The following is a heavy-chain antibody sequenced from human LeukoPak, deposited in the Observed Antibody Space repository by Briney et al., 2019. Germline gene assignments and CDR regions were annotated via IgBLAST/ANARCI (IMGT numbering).Heavy chain of an antibody. CDR1: GFTFSSHS. CDR2: ISSSSSYI. Sequence: GGSLRLSCAASGFTFSSHSMNWVRQAPGKGLEWVSSISSSSSYIYYADSVKGRFTISRDNAKNSLYLQMNSLRAEDTAVYYCARDAVQTAPYYYYYYYMDVWGKGTTVTVSS. D-gene: IGHD1-1*01. J-gene: IGHJ6*03. CDR3: ARDAVQTAPYYYYYYYMDV. V-gene: IGHV3-21*01.